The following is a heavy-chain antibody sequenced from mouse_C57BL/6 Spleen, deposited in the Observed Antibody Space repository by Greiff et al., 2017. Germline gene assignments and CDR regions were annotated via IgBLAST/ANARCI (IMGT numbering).Heavy chain of an antibody. Sequence: VQLQQPGTELVKPGASVKLSCKASGYTFTSSWMPWVKQRPGQGLEWIGNINPSNGGTNYNEKFQSKATLTVDKSSSTAYMQLSSLTSEDSAVYYCAREHLSGAMDYWGQGASVTVSS. V-gene: IGHV1-53*01. CDR1: GYTFTSSW. D-gene: IGHD4-1*01. CDR2: INPSNGGT. CDR3: AREHLSGAMDY. J-gene: IGHJ4*01.